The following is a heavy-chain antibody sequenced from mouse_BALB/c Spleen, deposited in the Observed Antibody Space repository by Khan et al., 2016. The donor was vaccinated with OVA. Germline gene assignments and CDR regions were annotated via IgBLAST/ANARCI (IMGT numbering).Heavy chain of an antibody. CDR1: GYTLIDYG. CDR3: SRSNGNYWFAY. V-gene: IGHV9-3-1*01. Sequence: QIQLVQSGPELKKPGETVKISCKASGYTLIDYGMNWVKQAPGKGLKWMGWINTYTGEATYADDFKGRFAFSLDTSASTAYLQINTLTTEDTAPYFCSRSNGNYWFAYWGQGTLVTVSA. D-gene: IGHD2-1*01. J-gene: IGHJ3*01. CDR2: INTYTGEA.